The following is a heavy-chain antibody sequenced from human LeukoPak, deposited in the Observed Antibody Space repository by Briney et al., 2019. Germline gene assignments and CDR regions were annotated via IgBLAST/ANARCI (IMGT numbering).Heavy chain of an antibody. D-gene: IGHD6-19*01. Sequence: SQTLSLTLTFSGGSHRRGDYYWSWIRQPPGKGLVWIGYIYYSGSTYYNPSLKSRVTISVDTSKNQFSLKLSSVTAADTAVYYCARGSMAGTFDYWGQGTLVTVSS. CDR2: IYYSGST. J-gene: IGHJ4*02. V-gene: IGHV4-30-4*01. CDR3: ARGSMAGTFDY. CDR1: GGSHRRGDYY.